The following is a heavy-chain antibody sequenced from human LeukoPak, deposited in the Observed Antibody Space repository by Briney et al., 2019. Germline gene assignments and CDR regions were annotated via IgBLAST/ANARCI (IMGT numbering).Heavy chain of an antibody. D-gene: IGHD3-3*01. V-gene: IGHV3-21*01. CDR2: IGSISNNYK. J-gene: IGHJ4*02. CDR1: GFTFSTYN. Sequence: GGSLRLSCEGAGFTFSTYNMHWVRQAPGKGLEWVSTIGSISNNYKYYADSVKGRFTISRDNAKNSLYLQMNSLGAEDTAVYFCVRGTNWSPLDFDFWGQGTLVTVSP. CDR3: VRGTNWSPLDFDF.